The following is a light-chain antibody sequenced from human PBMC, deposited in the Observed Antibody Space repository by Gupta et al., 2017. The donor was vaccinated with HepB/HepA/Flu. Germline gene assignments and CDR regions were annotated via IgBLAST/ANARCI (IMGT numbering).Light chain of an antibody. V-gene: IGKV1-5*03. J-gene: IGKJ2*01. CDR1: QSINTW. CDR3: QEYYNNPRT. Sequence: DIQKAQSPSTLSASVGDRVTITCRASQSINTWMAWYQQKSGKAPNLLIFEASTLHTGVPSRFSGSGSGTEFTLTISGLQPDDFATYYCQEYYNNPRTFGQGTKVEIK. CDR2: EAS.